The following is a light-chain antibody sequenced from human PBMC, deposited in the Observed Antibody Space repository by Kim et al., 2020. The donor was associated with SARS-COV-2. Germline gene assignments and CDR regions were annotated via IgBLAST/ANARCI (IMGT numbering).Light chain of an antibody. V-gene: IGLV3-9*01. Sequence: SVGRGKTARITGGGNNIGSKNVHWYQQKPGQAPVLVIYRDSNRPSGIPERFSGSNSGNTATLTISRAQAGDEADYYCQVWDSSTWVFGGGTQLTVL. CDR3: QVWDSSTWV. J-gene: IGLJ3*02. CDR1: NIGSKN. CDR2: RDS.